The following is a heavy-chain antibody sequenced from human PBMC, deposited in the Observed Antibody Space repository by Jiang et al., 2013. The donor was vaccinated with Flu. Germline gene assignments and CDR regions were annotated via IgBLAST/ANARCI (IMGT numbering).Heavy chain of an antibody. D-gene: IGHD3-22*01. CDR1: GGSISRYY. CDR2: FYYSENT. V-gene: IGHV4-59*13. Sequence: GSGLVKPSETLSLTCNVSGGSISRYYWSWIRQPPGKGLEWIGSFYYSENTNYKPSLRSRVTISLDTSKNHFSLKLTSVTAADTAVYYCARGRPTMTPVVIPGAFDIWGQGTMVTVSS. CDR3: ARGRPTMTPVVIPGAFDI. J-gene: IGHJ3*02.